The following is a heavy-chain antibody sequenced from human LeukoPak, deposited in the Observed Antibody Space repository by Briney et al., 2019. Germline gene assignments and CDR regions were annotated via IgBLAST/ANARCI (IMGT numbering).Heavy chain of an antibody. J-gene: IGHJ4*02. V-gene: IGHV4-59*11. CDR1: GGSISSHY. Sequence: SETLSLTCTVSGGSISSHYWSWIRQPPGKGLEWIGYIYYSGSTNYSPSLKSRVTISVDTSKNQFSLKLSSVTAADTAVYFCAGSVYAWGSPLDYWGQGTLVTVSS. CDR2: IYYSGST. D-gene: IGHD3-16*01. CDR3: AGSVYAWGSPLDY.